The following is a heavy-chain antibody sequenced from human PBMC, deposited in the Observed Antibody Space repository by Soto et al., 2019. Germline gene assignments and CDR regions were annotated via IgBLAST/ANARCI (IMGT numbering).Heavy chain of an antibody. CDR1: GYTFTSYD. Sequence: GASVKVSCKASGYTFTSYDINWVRQATGQGLEWMGWMNPNSGNTGYAQKFQGRVTMTRNTSISTAYMELSSLRSEDTAVYYCAREDFWSGYYHCYGMDVWGHGNTGTVSS. D-gene: IGHD3-3*01. CDR2: MNPNSGNT. V-gene: IGHV1-8*01. CDR3: AREDFWSGYYHCYGMDV. J-gene: IGHJ6*02.